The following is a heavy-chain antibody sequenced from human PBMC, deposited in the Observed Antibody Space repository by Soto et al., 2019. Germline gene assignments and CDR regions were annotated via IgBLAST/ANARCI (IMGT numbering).Heavy chain of an antibody. J-gene: IGHJ4*02. V-gene: IGHV3-7*01. Sequence: EVQVVESGGGLVQPGGSLRLSCAASGFTLSTYWMTWVRQAPGKGVEWVANIKQDGSEKYYVDSVKGRFTVSRDNAKNSLYLQMNSLRTEDTAVFYCGTADRGTAAGGTVQWGEGTLVTVSS. D-gene: IGHD6-13*01. CDR3: GTADRGTAAGGTVQ. CDR2: IKQDGSEK. CDR1: GFTLSTYW.